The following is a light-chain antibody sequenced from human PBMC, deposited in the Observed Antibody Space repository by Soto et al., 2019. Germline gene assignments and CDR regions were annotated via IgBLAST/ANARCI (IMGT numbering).Light chain of an antibody. J-gene: IGLJ1*01. CDR1: SSDVGGYNY. CDR2: EVS. CDR3: ISYAGSNLLYV. V-gene: IGLV2-8*01. Sequence: QSVLTQPPSASGSHRQSVTISCTGTSSDVGGYNYVSWYQQHPGKAPKLMIYEVSKRPSGVPDRFSGSKSGNTASLTVSGLQAEDEADYYCISYAGSNLLYVFGTGTKVTVL.